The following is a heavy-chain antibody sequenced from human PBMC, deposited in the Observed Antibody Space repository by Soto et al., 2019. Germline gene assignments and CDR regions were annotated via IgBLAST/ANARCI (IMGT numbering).Heavy chain of an antibody. V-gene: IGHV1-8*01. Sequence: ASVKVSCKASGYTFTSYDINWVRQATGQGLEWMGWMNPNSGNTGYAKKFQGRVTMTRNTSISTAYMELSSLRSEDTAVYYCARAPRWGYDFWSGYTPWDSYYYYGMDVWGQGTTVTVSS. D-gene: IGHD3-3*01. J-gene: IGHJ6*02. CDR1: GYTFTSYD. CDR3: ARAPRWGYDFWSGYTPWDSYYYYGMDV. CDR2: MNPNSGNT.